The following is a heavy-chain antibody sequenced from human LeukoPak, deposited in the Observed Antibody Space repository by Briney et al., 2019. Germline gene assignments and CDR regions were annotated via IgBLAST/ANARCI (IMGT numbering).Heavy chain of an antibody. D-gene: IGHD2-15*01. CDR1: GASISSYY. CDR3: ARVGGPFDY. J-gene: IGHJ4*02. Sequence: PSETLSLTCTVSGASISSYYWSWIRQPPGKGLEWIGYIYYSGSTNYNPSLKSRVTISVDTSKNQFSLKLSSVTAADTAVYYCARVGGPFDYWGQGTLVTVSS. CDR2: IYYSGST. V-gene: IGHV4-59*01.